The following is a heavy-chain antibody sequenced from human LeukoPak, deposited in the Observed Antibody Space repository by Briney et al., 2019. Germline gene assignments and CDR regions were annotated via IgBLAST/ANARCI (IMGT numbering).Heavy chain of an antibody. J-gene: IGHJ4*02. D-gene: IGHD3-3*01. Sequence: GGSLRLSCAASGFTFSSYAMSWVRQAPGKGLEWVSAISGSGGSTYYADSVKGRFTISRDNSKNTLYLQMNSLRAEDTAVYYCALSYYDFWSAPYYFDYWGQGTLVTVSS. V-gene: IGHV3-23*01. CDR3: ALSYYDFWSAPYYFDY. CDR2: ISGSGGST. CDR1: GFTFSSYA.